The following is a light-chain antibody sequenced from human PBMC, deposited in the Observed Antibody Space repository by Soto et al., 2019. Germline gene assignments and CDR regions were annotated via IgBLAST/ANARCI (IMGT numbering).Light chain of an antibody. V-gene: IGKV1-6*01. CDR1: QDIRND. J-gene: IGKJ2*01. CDR2: AVS. CDR3: LQQSNYPNT. Sequence: AIPMTQSPSSLSASVGDRVTITCRASQDIRNDLGWYQQKPGKAPKLLISAVSNLQSEVPSRFSGSESGTDFTLTITSLQPEDLATYSCLQQSNYPNTFGHGTKLRVK.